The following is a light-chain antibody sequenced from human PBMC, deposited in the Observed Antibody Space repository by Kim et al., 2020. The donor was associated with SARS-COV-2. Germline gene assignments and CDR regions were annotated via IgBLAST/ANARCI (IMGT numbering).Light chain of an antibody. Sequence: SYELTQPPSVSVSPGQTARITCSGDALPKQYAYWYQQKPGQAPVLVIYKDSERPSGIPERFSGSSSGKTVTLTISGVQAEDEADYYCQSADSSGTYKVFG. CDR1: ALPKQY. V-gene: IGLV3-25*03. J-gene: IGLJ2*01. CDR3: QSADSSGTYKV. CDR2: KDS.